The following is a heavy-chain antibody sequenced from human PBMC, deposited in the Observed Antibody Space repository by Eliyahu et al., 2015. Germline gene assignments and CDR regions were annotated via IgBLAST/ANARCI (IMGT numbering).Heavy chain of an antibody. D-gene: IGHD5-18*01. CDR2: IYWDDDK. J-gene: IGHJ6*02. CDR1: GFSLSTSGVG. V-gene: IGHV2-5*02. Sequence: QITLKESGPTLVKPTQTLTLTCTFSGFSLSTSGVGVGWIRQPPGKALEWLALIYWDDDKRYRPSLKTRLTITKDTSKNQVVLTMTNMDPVDTATYFCARSRAMVDFYGRDVWGQGTTVTVSS. CDR3: ARSRAMVDFYGRDV.